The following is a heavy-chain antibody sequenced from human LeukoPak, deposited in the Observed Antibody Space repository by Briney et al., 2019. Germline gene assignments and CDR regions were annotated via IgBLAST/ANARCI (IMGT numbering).Heavy chain of an antibody. J-gene: IGHJ4*02. CDR2: IKQDGSEK. V-gene: IGHV3-7*01. Sequence: GGSLRLSCAASGFTFRSYWMSWVRQAPGKGLEWVANIKQDGSEKYYVDSVKGRFTISRDNAKNSLYPQMNSLRAEDTAVYYCARDTRNYDYVWGSSHWGQGTLVTVSS. CDR3: ARDTRNYDYVWGSSH. CDR1: GFTFRSYW. D-gene: IGHD3-16*01.